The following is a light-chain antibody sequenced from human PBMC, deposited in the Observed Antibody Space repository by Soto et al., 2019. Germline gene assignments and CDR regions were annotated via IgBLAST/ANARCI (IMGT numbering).Light chain of an antibody. CDR3: TSYAGSNIWV. V-gene: IGLV2-11*01. CDR2: EVT. J-gene: IGLJ3*02. Sequence: QSALTQPRSVSGSPGQSVTISCTGTSSDVGGYNYVSWYQQYPGKAPKLMIYEVTKRPSGVPDRFSGSKSGKTASLTVSGLQPEDEADYYCTSYAGSNIWVFGGGTKLTVL. CDR1: SSDVGGYNY.